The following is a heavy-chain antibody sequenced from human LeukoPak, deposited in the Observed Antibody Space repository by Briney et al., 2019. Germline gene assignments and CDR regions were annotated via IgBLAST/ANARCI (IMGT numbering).Heavy chain of an antibody. D-gene: IGHD3-3*01. J-gene: IGHJ4*02. CDR2: IKSKTDGGTT. V-gene: IGHV3-15*01. CDR1: GFTFSNAW. Sequence: GGSLRLSCAASGFTFSNAWMSWVRQAPGKGLEWVGRIKSKTDGGTTDYAAPVKGRFTISRDNSKNTLYLQMNSLRAEDTAVYYCAKSTITIFGVVRSSYFDYWGQGTLVTVSS. CDR3: AKSTITIFGVVRSSYFDY.